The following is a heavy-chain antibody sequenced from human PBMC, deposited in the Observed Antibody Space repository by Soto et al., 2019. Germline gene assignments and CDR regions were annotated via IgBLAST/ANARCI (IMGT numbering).Heavy chain of an antibody. V-gene: IGHV4-34*01. J-gene: IGHJ6*02. D-gene: IGHD3-10*01. CDR1: GGSFSGYY. Sequence: SETLSLTCAVYGGSFSGYYWSWIRQPPGKGLEWIGEINHSGSTNYNPSLKSRVTISVDTSKNQFSLKLSSVTAADTAVYYCARGPLYYYGSGSYYPLLPYSMDVWGQGTTVTVSS. CDR2: INHSGST. CDR3: ARGPLYYYGSGSYYPLLPYSMDV.